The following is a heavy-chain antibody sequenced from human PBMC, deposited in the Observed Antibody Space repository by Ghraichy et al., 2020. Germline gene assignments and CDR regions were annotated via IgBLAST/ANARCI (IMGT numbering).Heavy chain of an antibody. CDR3: ARQLEVQGGYWFDP. CDR2: IYYSGST. CDR1: GGSISSSSYY. J-gene: IGHJ5*02. D-gene: IGHD3-10*01. Sequence: SETLSLTCTVSGGSISSSSYYWGWIRQPPGKGLEWIGSIYYSGSTYYNPSLKSRVTISVDTSKNQFSLKLSSVAAADTAVYYCARQLEVQGGYWFDPWGQGTLVTVSS. V-gene: IGHV4-39*01.